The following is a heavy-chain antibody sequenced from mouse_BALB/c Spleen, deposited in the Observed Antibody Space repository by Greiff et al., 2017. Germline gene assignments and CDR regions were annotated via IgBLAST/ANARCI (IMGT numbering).Heavy chain of an antibody. Sequence: VKLQESGAELAKPGASVKMSCKASGYTFTSYWMHWVKQRPGQGLEWIGYINPSTGYTEYNQKFKDKATLTADKSSSTAYMQLSSLTSEDSTVYYCAREALDYWGQGTTLTVSS. J-gene: IGHJ2*01. CDR3: AREALDY. CDR1: GYTFTSYW. V-gene: IGHV1-7*01. CDR2: INPSTGYT.